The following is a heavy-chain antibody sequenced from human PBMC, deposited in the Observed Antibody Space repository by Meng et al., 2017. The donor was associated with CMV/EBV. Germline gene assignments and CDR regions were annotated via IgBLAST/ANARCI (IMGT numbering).Heavy chain of an antibody. D-gene: IGHD2-15*01. J-gene: IGHJ4*02. Sequence: GGSLRLSCTASGFTFGAYAMSWVRQAPGKGLEWVGFIRSKAYGGTTEYAASVKGRFTISRDDSKSIAYLQMNSLKTEDTAVYYCTRGKESLWASTGYLLGHWGQGTLVTVSS. CDR3: TRGKESLWASTGYLLGH. CDR2: IRSKAYGGTT. CDR1: GFTFGAYA. V-gene: IGHV3-49*04.